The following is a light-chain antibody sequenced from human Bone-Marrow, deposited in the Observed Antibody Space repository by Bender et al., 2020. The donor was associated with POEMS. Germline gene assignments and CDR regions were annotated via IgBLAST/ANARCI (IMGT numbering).Light chain of an antibody. J-gene: IGLJ2*01. CDR3: QVWDSGSDQK. V-gene: IGLV3-21*02. CDR1: NIGSQS. CDR2: DDT. Sequence: SFVLIQPPSVSVAPGQTATITCGGDNIGSQSVHWYQQKPGQAPVVVVYDDTDRPSGIPDRFSGLNSGNTATLTITRVEVGDEADYFCQVWDSGSDQKFGGGTKLTVL.